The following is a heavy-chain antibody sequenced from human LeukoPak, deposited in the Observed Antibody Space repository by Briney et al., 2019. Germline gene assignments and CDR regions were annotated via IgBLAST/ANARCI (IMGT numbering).Heavy chain of an antibody. V-gene: IGHV3-48*01. CDR2: ISGTSSTI. J-gene: IGHJ4*02. D-gene: IGHD1-26*01. CDR3: VTSGSYRFDY. Sequence: AGSLRLSCAAFGFTLSRYRMNSVRQVPGKWLERVSFISGTSSTIYYADSVKGRFTISRDNAQNSLYLQMNSLRGEDTAVYYCVTSGSYRFDYWGQGTLVTVSS. CDR1: GFTLSRYR.